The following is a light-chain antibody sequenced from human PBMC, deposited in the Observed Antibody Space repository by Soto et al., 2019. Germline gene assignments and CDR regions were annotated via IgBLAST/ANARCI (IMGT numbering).Light chain of an antibody. CDR3: QQYDNWPT. J-gene: IGKJ1*01. Sequence: EIVMTQSPATLSVSPGERATLSCRASQSVSIKLAWYQQKPGQAPRLLIYGASSRVTGIPARLSGSGSGTEFTLTVSSMQSEDSAVYSCQQYDNWPTFGQGTKVDIK. CDR2: GAS. V-gene: IGKV3-15*01. CDR1: QSVSIK.